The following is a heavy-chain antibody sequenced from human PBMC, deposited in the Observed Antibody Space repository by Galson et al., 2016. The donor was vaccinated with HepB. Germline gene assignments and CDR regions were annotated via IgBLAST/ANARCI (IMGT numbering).Heavy chain of an antibody. Sequence: LRLSCAASGFTFRSHAMHWVRQPPGKGLEWIGTVYYSGSTSYTPSLKTRATISVDESKNHVSLKLTSVTATDTALYYCARRYANSFDHWGLGTLVTVSS. V-gene: IGHV4-39*02. CDR3: ARRYANSFDH. CDR2: VYYSGST. D-gene: IGHD2-8*01. CDR1: GFTFRSHAMH. J-gene: IGHJ4*02.